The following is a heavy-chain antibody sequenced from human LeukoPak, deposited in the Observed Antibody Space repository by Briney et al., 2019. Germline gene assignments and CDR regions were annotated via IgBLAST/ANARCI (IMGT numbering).Heavy chain of an antibody. J-gene: IGHJ6*02. D-gene: IGHD3-10*01. CDR1: GGTFSSYA. Sequence: AAVKVSCKASGGTFSSYAISWVRQAPGQGLKWMGRIIPILGIANYAQKFQGRVTITADKSTSTAYMELSSLRSEDTAVYYCARDQNTMVRGVIIPYGMDVWGQGTTVTVSS. V-gene: IGHV1-69*04. CDR2: IIPILGIA. CDR3: ARDQNTMVRGVIIPYGMDV.